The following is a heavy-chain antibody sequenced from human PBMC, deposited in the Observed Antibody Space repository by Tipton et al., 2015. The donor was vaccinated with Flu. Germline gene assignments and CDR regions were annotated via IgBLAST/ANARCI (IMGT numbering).Heavy chain of an antibody. V-gene: IGHV4-61*01. CDR2: IYYSGST. D-gene: IGHD2-2*01. J-gene: IGHJ3*02. CDR3: ARDLPLYCSSTSCYQAFDI. CDR1: GGSVSSGSYY. Sequence: LRLSCTVSGGSVSSGSYYWSWIRQPPGKGLEWIGYIYYSGSTNYNPSLKSRVTISVDTSKNQFSLKLSSVTAADTAVYYCARDLPLYCSSTSCYQAFDIWGQGTMVTVSS.